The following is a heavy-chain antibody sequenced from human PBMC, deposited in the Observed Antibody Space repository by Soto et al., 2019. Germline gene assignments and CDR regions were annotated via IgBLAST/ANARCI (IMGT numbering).Heavy chain of an antibody. CDR1: GFTFSSYS. D-gene: IGHD3-22*01. V-gene: IGHV3-21*01. CDR2: ISSSSSYI. CDR3: ARDDYYDSSGYLAPLDY. J-gene: IGHJ4*02. Sequence: GGSLRRSCAASGFTFSSYSMNWVRQAPGKGLEWVSSISSSSSYIYYADSVKGRFTISRDNAKNSLYLQMNSLRAEDTAVYYCARDDYYDSSGYLAPLDYWGQGTLVTVSS.